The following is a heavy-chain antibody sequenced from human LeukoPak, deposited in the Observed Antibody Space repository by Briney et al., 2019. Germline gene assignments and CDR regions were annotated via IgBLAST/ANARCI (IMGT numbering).Heavy chain of an antibody. CDR3: ARAAHGYCSGGSCFHWYFDL. CDR1: GFTFSSYD. D-gene: IGHD2-15*01. V-gene: IGHV3-13*04. J-gene: IGHJ2*01. Sequence: GGSVRLSCAASGFTFSSYDMHWVRQATGKGLEWVSAIGTAGDTYYPGSVKGRFTISRENAKNSLYLQMNSLRAGDTAVYYCARAAHGYCSGGSCFHWYFDLWGRGTLVTVSS. CDR2: IGTAGDT.